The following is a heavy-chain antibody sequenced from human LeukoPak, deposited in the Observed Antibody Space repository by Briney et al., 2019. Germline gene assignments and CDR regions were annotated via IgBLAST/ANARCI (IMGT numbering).Heavy chain of an antibody. Sequence: GGSLRLSCAASGFTFSSYAMSWVRQAPGKGLEWVSAISGSGGSTYYADSVKGRFTISRDNSKNTLYLQMNSLRAEDTAVYYCAKRKGFGVVYCYYMDVWGKGTTVTVSS. D-gene: IGHD3-3*01. J-gene: IGHJ6*03. V-gene: IGHV3-23*01. CDR1: GFTFSSYA. CDR3: AKRKGFGVVYCYYMDV. CDR2: ISGSGGST.